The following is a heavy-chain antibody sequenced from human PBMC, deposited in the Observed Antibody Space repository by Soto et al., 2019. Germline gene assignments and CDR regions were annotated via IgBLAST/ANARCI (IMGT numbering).Heavy chain of an antibody. V-gene: IGHV3-74*01. CDR1: GFTFSSYW. Sequence: EEQLVESGGGLVQPGGSLRLSCAASGFTFSSYWMHWVRQAPGKGLVWVSRINPGGTITDYADSVKGRFTISRDNAKNTVYLQVNCLRRDDTAEYFCARVPIGKYGVWNYWGQGTLVTVSS. J-gene: IGHJ4*02. D-gene: IGHD2-8*01. CDR2: INPGGTIT. CDR3: ARVPIGKYGVWNY.